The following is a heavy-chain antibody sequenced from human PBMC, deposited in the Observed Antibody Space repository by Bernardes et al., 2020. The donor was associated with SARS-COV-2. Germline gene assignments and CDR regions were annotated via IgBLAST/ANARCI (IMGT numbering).Heavy chain of an antibody. CDR3: ARDGKERWLQTDSYNWFDP. V-gene: IGHV4-31*03. J-gene: IGHJ5*02. CDR1: VGSIRSGGYY. Sequence: SETLSLTCTVSVGSIRSGGYYWSWIRQHPGKGLEWIGYIYYSGSTYYNPSLKSRVTISVDTSKNQFSLKLSSVTAADTAVYYCARDGKERWLQTDSYNWFDPWGQGTLVTVSS. D-gene: IGHD5-12*01. CDR2: IYYSGST.